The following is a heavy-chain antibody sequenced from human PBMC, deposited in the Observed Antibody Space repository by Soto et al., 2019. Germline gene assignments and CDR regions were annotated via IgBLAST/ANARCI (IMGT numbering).Heavy chain of an antibody. CDR2: ISYDGSNK. Sequence: GGSLRLSCAASGFTFSSYGMHWVRQAPGKGLEWVAVISYDGSNKYYADSVKGRFTISRDNSKNTLYLQMNSLRAEDTAVYYCAKDLFPSRSYGMDVWGQGTKVTVS. D-gene: IGHD2-2*01. V-gene: IGHV3-30*18. CDR3: AKDLFPSRSYGMDV. CDR1: GFTFSSYG. J-gene: IGHJ6*02.